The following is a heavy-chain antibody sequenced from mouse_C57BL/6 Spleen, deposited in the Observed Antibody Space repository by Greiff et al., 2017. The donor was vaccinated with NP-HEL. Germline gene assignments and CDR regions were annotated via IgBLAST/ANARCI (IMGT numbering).Heavy chain of an antibody. CDR3: ARDSSGPY. CDR2: INPNNGGT. J-gene: IGHJ3*01. D-gene: IGHD3-2*02. CDR1: GYTFTDYN. V-gene: IGHV1-18*01. Sequence: VQLKESGPELVKPGASVKIPCKASGYTFTDYNMDWVKQSHGKSLEWIGDINPNNGGTIYNQKFKGKATLTVDKSSSTAYMELRSLTSEDTAVDYCARDSSGPYWGQGTLVTVSA.